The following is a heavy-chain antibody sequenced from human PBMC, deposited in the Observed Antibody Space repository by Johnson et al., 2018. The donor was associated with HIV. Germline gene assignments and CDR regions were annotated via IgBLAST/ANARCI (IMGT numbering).Heavy chain of an antibody. V-gene: IGHV3-33*01. CDR2: IWNDGSNK. D-gene: IGHD4-23*01. Sequence: QVQLVESGGGVVQPGRSLRLSCAASGFTFSSYGMHWVRQAPGKGLEWVAVIWNDGSNKNYADSVKGRFTISRDNSKNTLYLQMNSLRAEETTVYYCATSTPSDAFDIWGQGTMVTVSS. J-gene: IGHJ3*02. CDR3: ATSTPSDAFDI. CDR1: GFTFSSYG.